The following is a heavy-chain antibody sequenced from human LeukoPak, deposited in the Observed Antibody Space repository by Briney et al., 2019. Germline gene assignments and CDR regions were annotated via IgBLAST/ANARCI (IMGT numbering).Heavy chain of an antibody. J-gene: IGHJ4*02. Sequence: SETLSLTCTVSGGSISSYYWSWIRQPPGKGLEWIGYIYYSGSTNYNPSLKSRVTISVDTSKNQFSLKLSSVTAADTAVYYCARENPITGTTTYWGLGTLVTVSS. CDR2: IYYSGST. D-gene: IGHD1-7*01. V-gene: IGHV4-59*12. CDR1: GGSISSYY. CDR3: ARENPITGTTTY.